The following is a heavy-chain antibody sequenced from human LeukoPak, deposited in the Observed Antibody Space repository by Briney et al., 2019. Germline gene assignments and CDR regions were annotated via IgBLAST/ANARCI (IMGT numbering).Heavy chain of an antibody. CDR2: ISSSGSTI. J-gene: IGHJ3*02. D-gene: IGHD6-13*01. Sequence: GGSLRLSCAASGFAFSDYYISWIRQAPGKGLEWVSYISSSGSTIYYADSVKGRFTISRDDAKNSLYLQMNSLRAEDTAVYYCARGGIAAAGIINNHDVFDIWGQGTMVTVSS. CDR1: GFAFSDYY. V-gene: IGHV3-11*01. CDR3: ARGGIAAAGIINNHDVFDI.